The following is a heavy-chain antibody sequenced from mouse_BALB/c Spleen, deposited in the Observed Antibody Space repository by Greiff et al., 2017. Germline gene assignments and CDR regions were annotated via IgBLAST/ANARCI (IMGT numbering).Heavy chain of an antibody. J-gene: IGHJ3*01. CDR3: ARSGDSWFAY. V-gene: IGHV1-87*01. D-gene: IGHD3-3*01. Sequence: QVQLQQSGAELARPGASVKLSCKASGYTFTSYWMQWVKQRPGQGLEWIGAIYPGDGDTRYTQKFKGKATLTADKSSSTAYMQLSSLASEDSAVYYCARSGDSWFAYWGQGTLVTVSA. CDR1: GYTFTSYW. CDR2: IYPGDGDT.